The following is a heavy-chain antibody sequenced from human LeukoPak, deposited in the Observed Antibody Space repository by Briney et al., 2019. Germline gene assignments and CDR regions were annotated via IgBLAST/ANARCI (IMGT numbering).Heavy chain of an antibody. CDR2: IKSKTDGGTT. CDR1: GFTFSNAW. Sequence: GGSLRLSCAASGFTFSNAWMSWVRQAPGKGLEWVGRIKSKTDGGTTDYAAPVKGRFTISRDDSKNTLYLQMNSLKTEDTAVYYCTTGPWEDYYDSSGYRWVDYWGQGTLVTVSS. V-gene: IGHV3-15*01. CDR3: TTGPWEDYYDSSGYRWVDY. J-gene: IGHJ4*02. D-gene: IGHD3-22*01.